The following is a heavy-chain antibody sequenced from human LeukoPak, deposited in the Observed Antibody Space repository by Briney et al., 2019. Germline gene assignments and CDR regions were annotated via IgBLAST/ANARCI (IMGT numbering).Heavy chain of an antibody. V-gene: IGHV4-4*07. D-gene: IGHD2-15*01. CDR2: IYTSGIT. Sequence: PSETLSLPCTVSGGSISTYYWTWIRQPAGKGLEWIGRIYTSGITDYNPSLKSRVTVSVDTSKNQFSLKLSSVTAADTAVYYCARVACSGGSCYHFDYWGQGTLVTVSS. CDR1: GGSISTYY. J-gene: IGHJ4*02. CDR3: ARVACSGGSCYHFDY.